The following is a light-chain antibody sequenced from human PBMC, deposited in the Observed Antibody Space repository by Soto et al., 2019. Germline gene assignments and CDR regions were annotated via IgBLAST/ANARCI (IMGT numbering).Light chain of an antibody. CDR1: QDIATY. J-gene: IGKJ1*01. Sequence: DIQMPQSPSSLSASVGTRVTITCQASQDIATYLNWYQQKPGKAPNLLIYDASNLETGVPSRFSGGGSGTHFTFTISNLQPEDIATYYCQQYDNLPPTWTVGLGTKVDIK. CDR2: DAS. CDR3: QQYDNLPPTWT. V-gene: IGKV1-33*01.